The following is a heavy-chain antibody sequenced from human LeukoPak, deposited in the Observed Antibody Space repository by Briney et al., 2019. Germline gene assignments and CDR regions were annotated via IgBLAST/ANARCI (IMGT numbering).Heavy chain of an antibody. V-gene: IGHV4-59*12. CDR2: IHYSGST. D-gene: IGHD3-22*01. CDR1: GGSISSYY. J-gene: IGHJ3*02. Sequence: SETLSLTCTVSGGSISSYYWSWIRQPPGKGLEWIGNIHYSGSTNYNPPLKSRVTISVDTSKNQFSLKLSSVTAADTAVYYCARPRPYYYDSSGYYHTDAFDIWGQGTMVTVSS. CDR3: ARPRPYYYDSSGYYHTDAFDI.